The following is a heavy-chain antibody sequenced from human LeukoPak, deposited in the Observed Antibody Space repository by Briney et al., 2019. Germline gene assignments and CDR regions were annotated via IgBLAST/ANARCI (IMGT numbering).Heavy chain of an antibody. J-gene: IGHJ6*02. CDR3: ARGKVVDQYYYYGMDV. V-gene: IGHV1-18*01. CDR1: GYTSTSYG. CDR2: ISAYNGNT. Sequence: ASLKVSCKASGYTSTSYGISWVRQAPGQGLEWMGWISAYNGNTNYAQKLQGRVTMTTDTSTSTAYMELRSLRSDDTAVYYCARGKVVDQYYYYGMDVWGQGTTVTVSS. D-gene: IGHD2-15*01.